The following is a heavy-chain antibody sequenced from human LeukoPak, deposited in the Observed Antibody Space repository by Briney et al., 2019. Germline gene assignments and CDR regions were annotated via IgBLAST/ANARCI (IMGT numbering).Heavy chain of an antibody. V-gene: IGHV1-18*01. J-gene: IGHJ5*02. CDR3: AREKGEWFDP. CDR1: VYTFTRYG. D-gene: IGHD3-16*01. CDR2: ISAYNGNT. Sequence: ASVNVSFKSSVYTFTRYGISWVRQPPGQGVEWMGWISAYNGNTNYAQKLQGRVTMTTDTSTSTAYMELRSLRSDDTAVYYCAREKGEWFDPWGQGTLVTVSS.